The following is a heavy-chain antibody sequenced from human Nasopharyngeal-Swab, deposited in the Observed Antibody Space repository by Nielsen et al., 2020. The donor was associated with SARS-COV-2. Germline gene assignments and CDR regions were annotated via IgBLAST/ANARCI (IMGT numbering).Heavy chain of an antibody. J-gene: IGHJ4*02. CDR3: VKHQGSSSDQ. CDR2: VNQDGSRT. CDR1: GVIFSKYW. Sequence: GESLKISCVASGVIFSKYWMHWVRQAPGKRLEWVSRVNQDGSRTDYADSVRGRFTISRDNAKNTLYLQMNSLRVEDTAVYYCVKHQGSSSDQWGQGTLVTVSS. V-gene: IGHV3-74*01.